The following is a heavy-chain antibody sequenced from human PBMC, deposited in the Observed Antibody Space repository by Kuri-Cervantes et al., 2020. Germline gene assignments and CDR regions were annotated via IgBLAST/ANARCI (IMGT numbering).Heavy chain of an antibody. V-gene: IGHV3-7*01. CDR3: AREVGEETRDMYYFDY. CDR2: IKQDGSEK. Sequence: GGSLRLSCAASGFTFSSYGMHWVRQAPGKGLEWVANIKQDGSEKYYVDSVKGRFTISRDNAKNSLYLQMNSLRAEDTAVYYCAREVGEETRDMYYFDYWGQGTLVTVSS. CDR1: GFTFSSYG. J-gene: IGHJ4*02. D-gene: IGHD3-10*01.